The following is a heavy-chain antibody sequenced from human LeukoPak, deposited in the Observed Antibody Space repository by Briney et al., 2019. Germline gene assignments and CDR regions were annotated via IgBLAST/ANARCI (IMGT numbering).Heavy chain of an antibody. D-gene: IGHD3-9*01. V-gene: IGHV1-8*02. J-gene: IGHJ6*02. CDR3: ARGPSFVYYDILTGYYGMDV. CDR2: MNPNSGNT. CDR1: GYTFTSYG. Sequence: GASVKVSCKASGYTFTSYGISWVRQATGQGLEWMGWMNPNSGNTGYAQKFQGRVTMTRNTSISTAYMELSSLRSEDTAVYYCARGPSFVYYDILTGYYGMDVWGQGTTVTVSS.